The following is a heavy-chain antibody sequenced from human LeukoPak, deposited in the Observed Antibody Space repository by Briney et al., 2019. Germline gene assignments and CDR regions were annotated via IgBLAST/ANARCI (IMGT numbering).Heavy chain of an antibody. J-gene: IGHJ5*02. Sequence: SETLSLTCAVSGDSISSSNWWSWVRQPPGKGLEWIGQIYHSGSTNYNPSLESRVTVSVDKSKNQFSLKLSSVTAADTAVYYCARDVGIVVVPAASPQNWFDPWGQGTLVTVSS. CDR3: ARDVGIVVVPAASPQNWFDP. CDR1: GDSISSSNW. D-gene: IGHD2-2*03. V-gene: IGHV4-4*02. CDR2: IYHSGST.